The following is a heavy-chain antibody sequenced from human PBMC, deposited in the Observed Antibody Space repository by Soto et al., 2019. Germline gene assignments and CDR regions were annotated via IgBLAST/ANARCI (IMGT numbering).Heavy chain of an antibody. CDR1: RYIFNSYW. Sequence: GESLKIPCKGSRYIFNSYWIGWVRQMPWKGLEWRGIIYPGDSDTRYSPSFQGQVTISADKSISTAYLQWSSLKASDTAMYYCARHYYGMDVWGQGTTVTVSS. V-gene: IGHV5-51*01. J-gene: IGHJ6*02. CDR3: ARHYYGMDV. CDR2: IYPGDSDT.